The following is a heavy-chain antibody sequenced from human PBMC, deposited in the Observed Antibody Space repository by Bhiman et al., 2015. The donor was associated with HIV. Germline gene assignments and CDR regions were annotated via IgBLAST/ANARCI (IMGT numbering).Heavy chain of an antibody. D-gene: IGHD6-13*01. J-gene: IGHJ3*02. CDR1: GFTFSSYA. Sequence: AQLVESGGGLVQPGGSLRLSCAASGFTFSSYAMSWVRQAPGKGLEWVSVISGSGGSTYYADSVKGRFTISRDNSKNTLYLQMKSLRAEDTAVYYCAKVGALGYSSSWGYDAFDIWGQGTMVTVSS. CDR2: ISGSGGST. CDR3: AKVGALGYSSSWGYDAFDI. V-gene: IGHV3-23*04.